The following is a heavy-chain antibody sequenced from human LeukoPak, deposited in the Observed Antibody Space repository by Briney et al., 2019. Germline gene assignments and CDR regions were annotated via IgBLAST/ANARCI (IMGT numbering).Heavy chain of an antibody. CDR3: ARLAGVVPAAIWFDP. V-gene: IGHV5-51*01. J-gene: IGHJ5*02. D-gene: IGHD2-2*01. Sequence: GASLKISCKGSGYRFTSYWIGWVRQMPGKGLEWMGIIYPGDSDTRYSPSFQGQVAISADKSISTAYLQWSSLKASDTAMYYCARLAGVVPAAIWFDPWGQGTLVTVSS. CDR1: GYRFTSYW. CDR2: IYPGDSDT.